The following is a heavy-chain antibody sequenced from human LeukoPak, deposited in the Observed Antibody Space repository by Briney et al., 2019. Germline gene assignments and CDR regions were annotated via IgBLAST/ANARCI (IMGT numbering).Heavy chain of an antibody. V-gene: IGHV3-74*01. Sequence: PPGGSLRLSCAASGFTLSTYWMYWVRQAPGKGLMWVSLINSDGSITNYADSVKGRFTISRDNAKNTLYLQMNSLRAEDTAVYYCAKAVGGSYFDYWGQGTLVTVSS. D-gene: IGHD6-19*01. CDR3: AKAVGGSYFDY. CDR2: INSDGSIT. CDR1: GFTLSTYW. J-gene: IGHJ4*02.